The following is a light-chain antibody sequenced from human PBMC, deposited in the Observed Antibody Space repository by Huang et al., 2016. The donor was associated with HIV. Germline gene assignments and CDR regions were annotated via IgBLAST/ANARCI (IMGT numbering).Light chain of an antibody. CDR3: QQFNNYPPT. CDR1: QAISSA. V-gene: IGKV1D-13*01. Sequence: AIQMTQSPSSLSASVGDRVTITCRASQAISSALAWYQQKPGKIPNLLIYDASSLESGVPSRFSGSGSGTHFTLTISSLQTEDSATYYCQQFNNYPPTFGGGSKVEIK. CDR2: DAS. J-gene: IGKJ4*01.